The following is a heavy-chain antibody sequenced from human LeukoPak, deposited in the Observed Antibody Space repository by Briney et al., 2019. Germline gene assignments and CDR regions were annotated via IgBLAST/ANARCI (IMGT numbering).Heavy chain of an antibody. Sequence: ASETLSLTCDVYGGSFSGYYWNWIRQPPGKGLEWIGEINHSGSTNYNPSLKSRVTISVDTSKNQFSLKLSSVTAADTAVYYCARAKMATNISDFDYWGQGTLVTVSS. CDR3: ARAKMATNISDFDY. CDR1: GGSFSGYY. CDR2: INHSGST. V-gene: IGHV4-34*01. J-gene: IGHJ4*02. D-gene: IGHD5-24*01.